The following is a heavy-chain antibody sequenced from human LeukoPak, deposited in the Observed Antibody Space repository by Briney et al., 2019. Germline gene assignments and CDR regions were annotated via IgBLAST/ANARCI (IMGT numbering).Heavy chain of an antibody. D-gene: IGHD6-19*01. CDR1: GFTFSSYE. V-gene: IGHV3-48*03. J-gene: IGHJ4*02. Sequence: GGSLRLSCAASGFTFSSYEMNWVRQAPGKGLEWVSYISSSSSTIYYADSVKGRFTISRDNAKNSLYLQMNRLRAEDTAVYYCARDRAVAGLNRVPEKFDYWGQGTLVTVSS. CDR3: ARDRAVAGLNRVPEKFDY. CDR2: ISSSSSTI.